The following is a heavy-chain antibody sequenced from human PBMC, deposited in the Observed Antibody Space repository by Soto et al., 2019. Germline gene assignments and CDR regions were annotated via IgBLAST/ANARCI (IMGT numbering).Heavy chain of an antibody. V-gene: IGHV3-9*01. CDR1: GFTFDDYA. Sequence: EVQLVGSGGGLVQPGRSLRLSCAASGFTFDDYAMHWVRQAPGKGLEWVSGISWNSGSIGYADSVKGRFTISRDNAKNSLYLQMNSLRAEDTXXXXXXXDQGAGGSHDAFDIWGQGTMVTVXX. J-gene: IGHJ3*02. D-gene: IGHD1-26*01. CDR2: ISWNSGSI. CDR3: XXDQGAGGSHDAFDI.